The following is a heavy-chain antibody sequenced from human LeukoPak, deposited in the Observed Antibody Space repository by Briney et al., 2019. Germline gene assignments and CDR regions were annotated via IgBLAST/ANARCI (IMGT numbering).Heavy chain of an antibody. CDR3: AKDYYDSSGYHDRPVTYDDY. CDR2: ISGSGGST. D-gene: IGHD3-22*01. CDR1: GFTFSSYA. Sequence: HPGGSLRLSCAASGFTFSSYAMSWVRQAPGKGLEWVSAISGSGGSTYYADSVKGRFTISRDNSKNTPYLQMNSLRAEDTAVYYCAKDYYDSSGYHDRPVTYDDYWGQGTLVTVSS. J-gene: IGHJ4*02. V-gene: IGHV3-23*01.